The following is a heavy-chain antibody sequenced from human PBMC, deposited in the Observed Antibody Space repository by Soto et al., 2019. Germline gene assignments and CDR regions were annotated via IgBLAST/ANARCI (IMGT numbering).Heavy chain of an antibody. CDR1: GFTFSSYA. Sequence: GGSLRLSCAASGFTFSSYAMSWVRQAPGKGLEWVSAISGSGGSTYYADSVKGRFTISRDNSKNTLYLQMNSLRAEDTAVYYCAKEGVGYCSSNSCHDAFDIWGQGTMVTVSS. V-gene: IGHV3-23*01. CDR3: AKEGVGYCSSNSCHDAFDI. CDR2: ISGSGGST. J-gene: IGHJ3*02. D-gene: IGHD2-2*01.